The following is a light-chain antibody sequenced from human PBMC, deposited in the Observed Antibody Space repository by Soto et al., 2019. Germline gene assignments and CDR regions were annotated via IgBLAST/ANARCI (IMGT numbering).Light chain of an antibody. Sequence: EVVLTQSPGTLSLSPGERATLSCRASQGVTTAYLAWYQHKPGQAPRLLIYGASNRATGIPDRFSGSGSGTDFTLTISRLEPEDFAVYSCQQYGASPLFTFGPGTKGDLK. V-gene: IGKV3-20*01. CDR1: QGVTTAY. CDR3: QQYGASPLFT. CDR2: GAS. J-gene: IGKJ3*01.